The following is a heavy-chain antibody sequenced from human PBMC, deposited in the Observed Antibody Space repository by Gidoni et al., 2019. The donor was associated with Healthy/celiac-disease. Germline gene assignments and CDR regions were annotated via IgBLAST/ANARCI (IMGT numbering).Heavy chain of an antibody. J-gene: IGHJ6*02. V-gene: IGHV4-39*01. CDR2: IYYSGST. CDR3: ASLVLLGYYYGMDV. D-gene: IGHD3-10*01. Sequence: QLQLQESGPGLVKPSETLSLTCTVSGGSISSSSYYWGWIRQPPGKGLEWIGSIYYSGSTYYNPSRKSRVTISVDTSKNQFSLKLSSVTAADTAVYYCASLVLLGYYYGMDVWGQGTTVTVSS. CDR1: GGSISSSSYY.